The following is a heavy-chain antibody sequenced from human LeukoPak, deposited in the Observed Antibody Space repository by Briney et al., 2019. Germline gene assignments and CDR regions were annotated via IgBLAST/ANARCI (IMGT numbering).Heavy chain of an antibody. J-gene: IGHJ5*02. Sequence: GGSLRLSCAASGFTFSDYYMSWIRQAPGKGLEWVSYISSSGSTIYYADSVKGRFTISRDNAKNSLYLQMNSLRAEDTAVYYYAGTGYYDWTYNWFDPWGQGTLVTVSS. V-gene: IGHV3-11*01. D-gene: IGHD3/OR15-3a*01. CDR2: ISSSGSTI. CDR1: GFTFSDYY. CDR3: AGTGYYDWTYNWFDP.